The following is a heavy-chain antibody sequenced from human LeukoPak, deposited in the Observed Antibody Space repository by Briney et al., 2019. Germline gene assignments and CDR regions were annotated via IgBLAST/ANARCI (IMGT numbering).Heavy chain of an antibody. Sequence: ASVKVSCKASGASFSTYAVSWVRQVPGQGLEWMGRIIPIFGTTKYAQKFQGRVTITTDESTTTGYMGLSSLESEDTAVYYCARGRNIAAPGGGDLDYWGQGTLVTVSS. CDR3: ARGRNIAAPGGGDLDY. D-gene: IGHD5-12*01. CDR1: GASFSTYA. V-gene: IGHV1-69*05. J-gene: IGHJ4*02. CDR2: IIPIFGTT.